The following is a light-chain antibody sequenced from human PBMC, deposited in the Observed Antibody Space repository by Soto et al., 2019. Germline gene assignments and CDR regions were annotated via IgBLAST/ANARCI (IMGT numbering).Light chain of an antibody. CDR1: LSISSW. Sequence: DIQMTQSPSTLSASVGDRVTITCRASLSISSWLAWYQQKPGKAPKFLMYTASTLESGVPSRFSGSGSGTEFTLTISSLQPDDFGTYYCQRYNSYPLTFGGGTKVEIK. J-gene: IGKJ4*01. V-gene: IGKV1-5*03. CDR2: TAS. CDR3: QRYNSYPLT.